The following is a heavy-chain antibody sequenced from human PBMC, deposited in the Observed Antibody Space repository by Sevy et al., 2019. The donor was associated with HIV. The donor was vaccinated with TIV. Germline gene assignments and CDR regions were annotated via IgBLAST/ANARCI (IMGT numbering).Heavy chain of an antibody. V-gene: IGHV6-1*01. CDR1: GDSGSSSSAA. CDR3: ARGDELNSYYYGMDV. Sequence: SQTLSLTCAISGDSGSSSSAAWNWFRQSPSRGLEWLGRTYYRSKWYSDYEVSVKGRVTINPDTSKNQFSLHLESVTPEDTAVYFCARGDELNSYYYGMDVWGQGTTVTVSS. CDR2: TYYRSKWYS. D-gene: IGHD1-7*01. J-gene: IGHJ6*02.